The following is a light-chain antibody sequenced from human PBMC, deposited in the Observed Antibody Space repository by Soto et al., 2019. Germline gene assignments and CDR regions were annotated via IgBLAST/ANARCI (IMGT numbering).Light chain of an antibody. CDR2: GAS. V-gene: IGKV3-15*01. CDR1: HSVNSH. CDR3: QHYKNWPL. Sequence: LMQSPATLSLSPGHTVPLSCRTSHSVNSHVAWYQQKPVQPPRLLLYGASTRATGIPVRFSGSGFGTEFTLTISSLQSEDFAVYYCQHYKNWPLVGHGTRLEIK. J-gene: IGKJ5*01.